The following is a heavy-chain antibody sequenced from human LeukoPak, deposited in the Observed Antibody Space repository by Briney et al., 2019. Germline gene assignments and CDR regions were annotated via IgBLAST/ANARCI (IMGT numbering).Heavy chain of an antibody. Sequence: GGSLRLSCAASGFTFSSYAMTWVRQTPGKGLEWVSAISDDGGLTYYADSVKGRFTISRDNSKNTLHLLMNGLRAEDTAIYYCARGTYYGGMGDYFDYWGQGTLVTVSS. V-gene: IGHV3-23*01. CDR2: ISDDGGLT. J-gene: IGHJ4*02. CDR1: GFTFSSYA. D-gene: IGHD1-26*01. CDR3: ARGTYYGGMGDYFDY.